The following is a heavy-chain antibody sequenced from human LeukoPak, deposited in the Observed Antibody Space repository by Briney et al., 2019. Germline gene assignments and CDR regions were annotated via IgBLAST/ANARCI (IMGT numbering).Heavy chain of an antibody. V-gene: IGHV3-23*01. CDR3: AKGLISSATYFSYFDY. J-gene: IGHJ4*02. Sequence: GGSLRLSCAASGFTFSSYGMSWVRQAPGQGLEWVSAISAGGDPTNYADTVKGRFTISRDSSKNMLYVQTNSLRAEDTAVYYCAKGLISSATYFSYFDYWGQGTLVTVSS. CDR1: GFTFSSYG. D-gene: IGHD1-26*01. CDR2: ISAGGDPT.